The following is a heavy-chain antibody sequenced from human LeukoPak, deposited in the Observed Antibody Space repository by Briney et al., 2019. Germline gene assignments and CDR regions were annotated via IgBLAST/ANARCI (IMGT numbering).Heavy chain of an antibody. CDR3: ARGVQSEP. Sequence: GGSLRLSCAASGFTVSNNYMSWVRQAPGKGLEWVSVIYSGGTTFYADSLKGRFTISRHNSENTVHLQMNSLKPEDTAVYYCARGVQSEPWGQGTLVTVSS. CDR1: GFTVSNNY. V-gene: IGHV3-53*04. J-gene: IGHJ5*02. CDR2: IYSGGTT.